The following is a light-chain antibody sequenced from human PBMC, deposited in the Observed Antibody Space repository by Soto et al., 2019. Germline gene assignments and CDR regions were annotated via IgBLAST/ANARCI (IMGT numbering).Light chain of an antibody. CDR2: AAS. Sequence: DIQMTQSPSSLSASVGDRVTITCRASQSISSYLNWYQQKPGKAPKILIYAASSLQSGVPSRFSGSGSWTEFTLTISSLQPEDFATYYCQQSYSTPFTFGPGTKVDIK. V-gene: IGKV1-39*01. CDR3: QQSYSTPFT. J-gene: IGKJ3*01. CDR1: QSISSY.